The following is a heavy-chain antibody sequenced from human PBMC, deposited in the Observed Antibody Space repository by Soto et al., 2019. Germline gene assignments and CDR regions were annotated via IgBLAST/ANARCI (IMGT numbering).Heavy chain of an antibody. CDR3: ARGDNGSGSYY. CDR1: GGSISSGDYY. V-gene: IGHV4-30-4*01. D-gene: IGHD3-10*01. CDR2: IYYSGST. J-gene: IGHJ4*02. Sequence: SETLSLTCTVSGGSISSGDYYWSWIRQPPGKGLEWIGYIYYSGSTYYNPSLKSRVTISVDTSKNQFSLRLSSVTAADTAVYYCARGDNGSGSYYWGQGTLVTVSS.